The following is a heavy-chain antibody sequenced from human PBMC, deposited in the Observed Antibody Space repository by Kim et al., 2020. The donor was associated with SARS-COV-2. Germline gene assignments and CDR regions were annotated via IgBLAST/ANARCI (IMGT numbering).Heavy chain of an antibody. V-gene: IGHV1-69*13. J-gene: IGHJ4*02. Sequence: SVKVSCKASGGTFSSYAISWVRQATGQGLEWMGGTIPIFGTANYAQKFQGRVTITADESTSTAYMELSSLRSEDTAVYYCARGGWDNIWGSYRCNYFDYWGQGTLVTVSS. CDR3: ARGGWDNIWGSYRCNYFDY. CDR2: TIPIFGTA. CDR1: GGTFSSYA. D-gene: IGHD3-16*02.